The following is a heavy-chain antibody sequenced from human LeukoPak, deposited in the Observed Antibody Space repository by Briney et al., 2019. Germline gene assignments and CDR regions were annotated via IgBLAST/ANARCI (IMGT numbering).Heavy chain of an antibody. CDR1: GFTFSSYA. D-gene: IGHD3-16*02. V-gene: IGHV3-23*01. CDR3: AKCGGYDYVWGSYRTNPTFFDY. Sequence: GGSLRLSCAASGFTFSSYAMSWVRQAPGKGLEWVSAISGSGGNTYYADSVKGRFTISRDNSKNTLYLQMNSLRAEDTAVYYCAKCGGYDYVWGSYRTNPTFFDYWGQGTLVTVSS. J-gene: IGHJ4*02. CDR2: ISGSGGNT.